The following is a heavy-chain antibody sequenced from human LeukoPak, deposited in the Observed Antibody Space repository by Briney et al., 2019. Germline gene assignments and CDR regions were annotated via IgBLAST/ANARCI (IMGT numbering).Heavy chain of an antibody. CDR3: AKEADDWYPRPFDY. D-gene: IGHD3-9*01. CDR2: IGGSGDST. J-gene: IGHJ4*02. V-gene: IGHV3-23*01. Sequence: TGGSLRLSCAASGFTLSSYAMTWVRQAPGKGLEWVSAIGGSGDSTYYADSVKGRFTISRDNSKNTLYLQMNSLTAEDTAVYYCAKEADDWYPRPFDYWGQGTLVTVSS. CDR1: GFTLSSYA.